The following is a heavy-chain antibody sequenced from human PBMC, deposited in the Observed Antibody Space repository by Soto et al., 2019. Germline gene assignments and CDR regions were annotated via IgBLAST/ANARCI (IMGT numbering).Heavy chain of an antibody. CDR3: AKVCVGATAKVYYFYY. CDR1: GFTFSSYA. J-gene: IGHJ4*02. Sequence: EVQLLESGGGLVQPGGSLRLSCAASGFTFSSYAMSWVRQAPGKGLEWVSAISGSGGSTYYADSVKGRFTISRDNSKNTLYLQMNSLIAEDTAVYYCAKVCVGATAKVYYFYYWGQGTLVTVSS. CDR2: ISGSGGST. V-gene: IGHV3-23*01. D-gene: IGHD1-26*01.